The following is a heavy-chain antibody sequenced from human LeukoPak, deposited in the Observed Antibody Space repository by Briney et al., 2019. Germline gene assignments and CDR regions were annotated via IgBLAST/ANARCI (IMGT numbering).Heavy chain of an antibody. CDR3: PVGKCPTANYYPGVAFDF. CDR1: GVSISRGGDC. V-gene: IGHV4-61*02. J-gene: IGHJ4*02. CDR2: FYVRGST. D-gene: IGHD1-26*01. Sequence: TLSLTCTVPGVSISRGGDCWSWIRQPAGKGLEWIRRFYVRGSTNYNPSLQSRFPIPVATSKNQFSLKLTSVTAAATAVFYCPVGKCPTANYYPGVAFDFWGQGTMVTVSS.